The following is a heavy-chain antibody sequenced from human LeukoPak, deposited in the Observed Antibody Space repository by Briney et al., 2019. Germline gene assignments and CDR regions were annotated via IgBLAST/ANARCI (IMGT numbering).Heavy chain of an antibody. CDR3: ARDLSLYAFDI. Sequence: PGRSLRLSCAASGFTFSSYGMHWVRQAPGKGLEWVAVISYDGSNKYYADSVKGRFTISRDNSKNTLYLQMNSLRAEDTAVYYCARDLSLYAFDIWGQGTMVTVSS. CDR2: ISYDGSNK. J-gene: IGHJ3*02. CDR1: GFTFSSYG. D-gene: IGHD2/OR15-2a*01. V-gene: IGHV3-30*03.